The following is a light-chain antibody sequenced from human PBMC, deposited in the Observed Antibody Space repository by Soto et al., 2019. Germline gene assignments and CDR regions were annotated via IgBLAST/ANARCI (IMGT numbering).Light chain of an antibody. CDR2: DAS. J-gene: IGKJ4*01. Sequence: IVMTQSPATLSVSPGERATLSCRASQSVSSNLAWYQQKPGQAPRLLIYDASTRATGIPARFSGSGSGTEFALNISSLQSEDFAVYYCQQYNSWLTFGGGTKVEIK. CDR3: QQYNSWLT. V-gene: IGKV3-15*01. CDR1: QSVSSN.